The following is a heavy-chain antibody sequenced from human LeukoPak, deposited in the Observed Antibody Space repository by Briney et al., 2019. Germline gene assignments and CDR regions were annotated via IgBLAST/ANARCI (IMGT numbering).Heavy chain of an antibody. CDR3: ARPIVGSTIYFDY. D-gene: IGHD2-2*01. Sequence: GASLQISCKGSGSSFTSSWIGWVRQMPGKGLEWMGIIYPGDSNTRYSPSFQGQVTISADKSISTAYLQWSSLKASDTAMYYCARPIVGSTIYFDYWGQGTLVTVSS. J-gene: IGHJ4*02. CDR1: GSSFTSSW. CDR2: IYPGDSNT. V-gene: IGHV5-51*01.